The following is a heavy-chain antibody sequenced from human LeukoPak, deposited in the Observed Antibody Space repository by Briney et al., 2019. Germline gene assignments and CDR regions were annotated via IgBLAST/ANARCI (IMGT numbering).Heavy chain of an antibody. J-gene: IGHJ4*02. CDR3: ATNAYYYDSSGYYKFDY. V-gene: IGHV1-24*01. D-gene: IGHD3-22*01. Sequence: GASVKVSCKVSGYTLTELSMHWVRQAPGKGLEWMGGFDPEDGETIYAQKFQGRVTMTEDTSTDTAYMELSSLRSEDTAVYYCATNAYYYDSSGYYKFDYWGQGTLVTVSS. CDR2: FDPEDGET. CDR1: GYTLTELS.